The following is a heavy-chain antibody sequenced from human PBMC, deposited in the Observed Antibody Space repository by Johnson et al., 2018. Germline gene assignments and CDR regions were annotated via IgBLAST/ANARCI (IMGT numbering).Heavy chain of an antibody. V-gene: IGHV3-13*01. D-gene: IGHD7-27*01. J-gene: IGHJ3*02. CDR3: ARGKLGVDAFDI. Sequence: VQLVQSGGGLVQPGGSLRLSCAASGFTFSSYDMHWVRQATGKGLEWVSAIGTAGDTYYPGSVKGRFTISRENAKNSLYLQMNSPRAGDTAVYYCARGKLGVDAFDIWGQGTMVTVSS. CDR1: GFTFSSYD. CDR2: IGTAGDT.